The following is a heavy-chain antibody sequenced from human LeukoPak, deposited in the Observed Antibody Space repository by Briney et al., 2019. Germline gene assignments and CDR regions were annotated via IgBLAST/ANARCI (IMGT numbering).Heavy chain of an antibody. V-gene: IGHV4-34*01. Sequence: PSETLSLTCAVYGGSFSGYYWSWIRQPPGKGLEWIGEINHSGSTNYNPSLKSRVTISVDTSKNQFSLKLSSVTAADTAVYYCARAVPSTYYYDSSTYPDYWGQGTLVTVSS. D-gene: IGHD3-22*01. J-gene: IGHJ4*02. CDR2: INHSGST. CDR1: GGSFSGYY. CDR3: ARAVPSTYYYDSSTYPDY.